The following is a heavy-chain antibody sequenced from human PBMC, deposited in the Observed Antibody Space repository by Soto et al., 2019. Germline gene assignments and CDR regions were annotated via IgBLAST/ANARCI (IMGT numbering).Heavy chain of an antibody. CDR2: IYPADSDT. J-gene: IGHJ6*02. CDR1: GYSFTDYW. V-gene: IGHV5-51*01. CDR3: ATSDPGYYYGMDV. Sequence: GESLKISCQGSGYSFTDYWIGWVRQMPGKGLEWMGIIYPADSDTRYSPSVQGQVTISADKSISTAYLQWTSLKASDTAMYYCATSDPGYYYGMDVWGQGTTVTVS.